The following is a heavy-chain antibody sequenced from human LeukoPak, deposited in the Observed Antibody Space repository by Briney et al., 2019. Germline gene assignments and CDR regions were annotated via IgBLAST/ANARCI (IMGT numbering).Heavy chain of an antibody. CDR2: IYHSGST. CDR1: GGSISSGGYY. D-gene: IGHD6-19*01. J-gene: IGHJ4*02. Sequence: PSETLSLTCTVSGGSISSGGYYWSWIRQPPGKGLEWIGYIYHSGSTYYNPSLKNRVTISVDRSKNQFSLKLSSVTAADTAVYYCARVDAAVAGPFDYWGQGTLVTVSS. V-gene: IGHV4-30-2*01. CDR3: ARVDAAVAGPFDY.